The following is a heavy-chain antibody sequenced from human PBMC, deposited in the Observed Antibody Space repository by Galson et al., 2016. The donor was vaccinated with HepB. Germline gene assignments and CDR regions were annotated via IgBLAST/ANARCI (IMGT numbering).Heavy chain of an antibody. CDR3: ARDPEVYYYFDY. J-gene: IGHJ4*02. Sequence: CAISGDSVSSNSAAWNWIRQSPSRGLEWLGRTYYRSKWYNDYAESVKGRITINPDTSKNQFSLQLNYVTPEDTALYYCARDPEVYYYFDYWGQGTLVTVSS. V-gene: IGHV6-1*01. D-gene: IGHD1-14*01. CDR1: GDSVSSNSAA. CDR2: TYYRSKWYN.